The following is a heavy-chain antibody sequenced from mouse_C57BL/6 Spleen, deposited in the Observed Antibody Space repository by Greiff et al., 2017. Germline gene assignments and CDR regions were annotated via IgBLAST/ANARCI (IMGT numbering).Heavy chain of an antibody. CDR3: ARYSDYGGFDY. CDR2: INPSSGYT. Sequence: QVQLQQSGAELARPGASVKMSCKASGYTFTSYTMHWVKQRPGQGLEWIGYINPSSGYTKYNQKFKDKATLTADKSSSEAYMQLSSLTSEDSAVYYCARYSDYGGFDYWGQGTTLTVSS. J-gene: IGHJ2*01. CDR1: GYTFTSYT. D-gene: IGHD2-4*01. V-gene: IGHV1-4*01.